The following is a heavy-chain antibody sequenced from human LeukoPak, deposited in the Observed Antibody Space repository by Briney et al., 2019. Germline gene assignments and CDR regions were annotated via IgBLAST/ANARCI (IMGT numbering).Heavy chain of an antibody. CDR3: ARDPQLLWFGEGDY. CDR1: GFTFSSYE. CDR2: ISSSGSTI. V-gene: IGHV3-48*03. J-gene: IGHJ4*02. Sequence: GGSLRLSCAASGFTFSSYEMNWVRRAPGKGLEWVSYISSSGSTIYYADSVKGRFTTSRDNDKNSLYLQMNSLRAEDTAVYYCARDPQLLWFGEGDYWGQGTLVTVSS. D-gene: IGHD3-10*01.